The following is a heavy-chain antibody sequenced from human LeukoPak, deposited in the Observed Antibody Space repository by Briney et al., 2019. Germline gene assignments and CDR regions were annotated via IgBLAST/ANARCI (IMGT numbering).Heavy chain of an antibody. J-gene: IGHJ4*02. V-gene: IGHV1-2*02. D-gene: IGHD3-16*01. CDR3: ARVRYRLAETYIDY. CDR1: GYTFTNNW. Sequence: ASVKVSCKASGYTFTNNWMHWVRQAPGQGLEWMGWINPNSGDTNYAQKFQGRVTMTRDTSISTAYMELSRLRSDDTAVYYCARVRYRLAETYIDYWGQGTLVTVSS. CDR2: INPNSGDT.